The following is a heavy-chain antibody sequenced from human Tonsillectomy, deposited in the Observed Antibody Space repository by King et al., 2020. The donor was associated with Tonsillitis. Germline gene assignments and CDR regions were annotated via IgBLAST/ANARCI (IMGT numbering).Heavy chain of an antibody. CDR1: GGSISSGGYS. D-gene: IGHD4-17*01. Sequence: HLQLQESGSGLVKPSQTLSLTCAVSGGSISSGGYSWSWIRQPPGQGLEWIGYIYHRESPYYNPSLKSRVTISIDRSKNHLSLNLSSVTAADTAVYYCARDAGDYGMDVWGQGTTVTVSS. CDR2: IYHRESP. CDR3: ARDAGDYGMDV. V-gene: IGHV4-30-2*01. J-gene: IGHJ6*02.